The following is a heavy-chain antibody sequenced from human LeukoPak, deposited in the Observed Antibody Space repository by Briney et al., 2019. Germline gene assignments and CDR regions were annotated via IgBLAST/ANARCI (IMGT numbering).Heavy chain of an antibody. J-gene: IGHJ4*02. CDR1: GGSLSSYY. Sequence: SETLSLTCAVSGGSLSSYYWSWIRQPPGKGLEWIGYIYSRGLTRGSTNYNPSLKSRVTISVDTSKNQFSLKLSSVTAADTAVYYCARDQEYSGSYYRYFDYWGQGTLVTVSS. D-gene: IGHD1-26*01. CDR2: IYSRGLTRGST. V-gene: IGHV4-59*01. CDR3: ARDQEYSGSYYRYFDY.